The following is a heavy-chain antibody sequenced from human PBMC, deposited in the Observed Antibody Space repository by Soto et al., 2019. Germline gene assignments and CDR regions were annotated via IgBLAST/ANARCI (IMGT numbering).Heavy chain of an antibody. D-gene: IGHD3-10*01. CDR1: GFTVSSNY. Sequence: PGGSLRLSCAASGFTVSSNYMSWVRQAPGKGLEWVSVIYSGGSTYYADSVKGRFTISRDNSKNTLYLQMNSLRAEDTAVYYCARENYYGSGSYYRSDYYYGKDVWGQGTTVNVSS. CDR3: ARENYYGSGSYYRSDYYYGKDV. J-gene: IGHJ6*02. CDR2: IYSGGST. V-gene: IGHV3-53*01.